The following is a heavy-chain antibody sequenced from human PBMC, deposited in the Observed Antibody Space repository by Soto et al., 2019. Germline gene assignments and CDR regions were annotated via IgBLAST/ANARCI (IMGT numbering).Heavy chain of an antibody. D-gene: IGHD2-15*01. CDR3: ARGQVVAAQH. V-gene: IGHV4-4*02. J-gene: IGHJ4*02. Sequence: PSETLSLTCAVSGGSISSNNWWTWVRQPPGKGLEWIGEIYHSGSTNYNPSLNSRVTISVEKSKNQFSLKLSSVTAADTAVYYCARGQVVAAQHWGQGTLVTVSS. CDR1: GGSISSNNW. CDR2: IYHSGST.